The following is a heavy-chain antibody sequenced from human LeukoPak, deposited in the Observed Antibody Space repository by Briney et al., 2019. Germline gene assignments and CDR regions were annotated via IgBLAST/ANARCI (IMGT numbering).Heavy chain of an antibody. Sequence: GASVKVSCKASGGTFSSYAISWVRQAPGQGLEWMGWMNPNSGNTGYAQKFQGRVTMTRNTSISTAYMELSSLRSEDTAVYYCASGYYYDSTAFDIWGQGTMVTVSS. CDR3: ASGYYYDSTAFDI. J-gene: IGHJ3*02. D-gene: IGHD3-22*01. V-gene: IGHV1-8*02. CDR1: GGTFSSYA. CDR2: MNPNSGNT.